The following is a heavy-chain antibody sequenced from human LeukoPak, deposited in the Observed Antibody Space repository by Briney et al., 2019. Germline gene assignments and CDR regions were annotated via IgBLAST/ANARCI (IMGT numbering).Heavy chain of an antibody. J-gene: IGHJ5*02. Sequence: GGSLRLSCAASGFTFSSYAMHWVRQAPGKGLEWVAVIWYDGSNKYYADSVKGRFTISRDNSKNTLYLQMNSLRAEDTAVYYCAREGGEQWLLSWFDPWGQGTLVTVSS. D-gene: IGHD6-19*01. CDR1: GFTFSSYA. CDR2: IWYDGSNK. CDR3: AREGGEQWLLSWFDP. V-gene: IGHV3-33*08.